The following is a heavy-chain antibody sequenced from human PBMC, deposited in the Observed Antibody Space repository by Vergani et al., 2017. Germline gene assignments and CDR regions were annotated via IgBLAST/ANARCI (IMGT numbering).Heavy chain of an antibody. J-gene: IGHJ6*03. D-gene: IGHD6-19*01. CDR2: ISSSSSTI. CDR1: GFTFSSYS. CDR3: ARARVSGQQWLGTPGIQRGDYYYYMDV. V-gene: IGHV3-48*04. Sequence: EVQLVESGGGLVQPGGSLRLSCAASGFTFSSYSMNWVRQAPGKGLEWVSYISSSSSTIYYADSVKGRFTISRDNAKNSLYLQMNSLRAEDTAVYYCARARVSGQQWLGTPGIQRGDYYYYMDVWGKGTTVTVSS.